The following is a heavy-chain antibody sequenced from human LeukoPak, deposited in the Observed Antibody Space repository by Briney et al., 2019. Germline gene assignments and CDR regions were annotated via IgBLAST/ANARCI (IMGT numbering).Heavy chain of an antibody. CDR1: GFAFSSHA. D-gene: IGHD3-22*01. CDR2: IGVGVGDT. J-gene: IGHJ4*02. CDR3: AKELYYYDSSGSFDY. Sequence: GASLRLSCAASGFAFSSHAMSWVRQAPGKGLEWVSGIGVGVGDTYYADSVKGRFTISRDNSKNTLYLQMNSLRAEDTAVYYCAKELYYYDSSGSFDYWGQGTLVAVSS. V-gene: IGHV3-23*01.